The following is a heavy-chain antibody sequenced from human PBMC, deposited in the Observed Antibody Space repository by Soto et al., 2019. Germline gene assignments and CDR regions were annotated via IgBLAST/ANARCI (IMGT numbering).Heavy chain of an antibody. CDR1: GYSFTSTS. J-gene: IGHJ2*01. D-gene: IGHD3-22*01. Sequence: GASLKISCKGSGYSFTSTSIGWVRQLPGKGMEWMGIIYPGDSDTRYSPSFQGQVTISADKSISTAYLQWSSLKASDSAIYYCARSLYYESTTQSHGWYFDLWGRGTLVTVSS. V-gene: IGHV5-51*01. CDR3: ARSLYYESTTQSHGWYFDL. CDR2: IYPGDSDT.